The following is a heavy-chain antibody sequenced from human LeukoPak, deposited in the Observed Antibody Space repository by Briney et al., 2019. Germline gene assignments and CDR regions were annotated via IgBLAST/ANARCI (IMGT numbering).Heavy chain of an antibody. CDR1: GGSISSGGYY. J-gene: IGHJ5*02. V-gene: IGHV4-31*03. CDR3: ASRYSYGYWFDP. Sequence: SQTQSLTCTVSGGSISSGGYYWSWIRQHPGKGLEWIGYIYYSGSTYYNPSLKSRVTISVDTSKNQFSLKLSSVTAADTAVYYCASRYSYGYWFDPWGQGTLVTVSS. D-gene: IGHD5-18*01. CDR2: IYYSGST.